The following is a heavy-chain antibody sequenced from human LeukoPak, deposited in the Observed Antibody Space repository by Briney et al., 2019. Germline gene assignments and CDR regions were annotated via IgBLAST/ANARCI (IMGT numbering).Heavy chain of an antibody. CDR1: GFTFNTYT. CDR3: ARPSFRTGSYFDH. CDR2: ISSGSGSM. Sequence: GGSLRLSCAASGFTFNTYTMDWVRQAPGKGLEWVSPISSGSGSMFYIDSVRGRFTISRDNTRTSLYLQMNSLRVEDTAVYYCARPSFRTGSYFDHWGQGTLVTVSS. J-gene: IGHJ4*02. D-gene: IGHD3/OR15-3a*01. V-gene: IGHV3-21*01.